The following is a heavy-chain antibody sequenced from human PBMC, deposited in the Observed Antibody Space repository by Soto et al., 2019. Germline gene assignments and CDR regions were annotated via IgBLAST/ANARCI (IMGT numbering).Heavy chain of an antibody. CDR2: ISSSSSTI. CDR1: GFTFSSYS. Sequence: GGSLRLSCAASGFTFSSYSMNWVRQAPGKGLEWVSYISSSSSTIYYADSVKGRFTISRDNAKNSLYLQMNSLRAEDTAVYYCARDPYDFWSGYYWTFDYWGQGTLVTVPS. J-gene: IGHJ4*02. CDR3: ARDPYDFWSGYYWTFDY. D-gene: IGHD3-3*01. V-gene: IGHV3-48*01.